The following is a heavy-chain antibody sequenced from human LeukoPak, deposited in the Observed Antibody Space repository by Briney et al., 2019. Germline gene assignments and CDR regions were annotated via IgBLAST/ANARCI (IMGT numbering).Heavy chain of an antibody. CDR2: ISSSSSSI. V-gene: IGHV3-48*01. Sequence: GGSLRLAWAAYGFAFSIYSMNWVRQAPGKGLEWDSYISSSSSSIYYADSGKGRFTISRDNAKNALYLQMNSLRAEDTAVYSCAREQQLPPSNYYLYTDVWGKGTTVTVSS. CDR3: AREQQLPPSNYYLYTDV. D-gene: IGHD6-13*01. J-gene: IGHJ6*03. CDR1: GFAFSIYS.